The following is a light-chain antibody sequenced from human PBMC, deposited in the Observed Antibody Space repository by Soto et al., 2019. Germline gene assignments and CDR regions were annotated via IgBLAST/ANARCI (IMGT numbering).Light chain of an antibody. CDR1: SSDVGGYNY. CDR2: EVT. J-gene: IGLJ2*01. CDR3: SSYSDSNNPVV. V-gene: IGLV2-8*01. Sequence: QSVLTQPPSASGSPGQSVTISCTGTSSDVGGYNYVSWYQQHPGEAPKLIIYEVTKRPSGVPDRLSGSKSGNTASLTVSGLQPEDEADYYCSSYSDSNNPVVFGGGTKLTV.